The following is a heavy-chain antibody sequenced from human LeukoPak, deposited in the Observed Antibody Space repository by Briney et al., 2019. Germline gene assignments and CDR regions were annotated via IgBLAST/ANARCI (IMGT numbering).Heavy chain of an antibody. J-gene: IGHJ4*02. D-gene: IGHD3-3*01. Sequence: SQTLSLTCAVSGGSISSGGYSWSWIRQPPGKGLEWIGYIYHSGSTYYNPSLKSRVTISVDRSKNQFSLKLSSVTAADTAVYYCARSGITIFGVVIRPFDYWGQGTLVTVSS. CDR1: GGSISSGGYS. CDR3: ARSGITIFGVVIRPFDY. CDR2: IYHSGST. V-gene: IGHV4-30-2*01.